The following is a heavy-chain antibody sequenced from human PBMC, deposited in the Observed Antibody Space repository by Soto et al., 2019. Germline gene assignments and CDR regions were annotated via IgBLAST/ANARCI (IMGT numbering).Heavy chain of an antibody. D-gene: IGHD3-16*02. CDR1: GGSFSGYY. J-gene: IGHJ5*02. CDR2: INHRGST. CDR3: ARGTRGDYIWGSYRSDNWFDP. V-gene: IGHV4-34*01. Sequence: QVQLQQWGAGLLKPSETLSLTCAVYGGSFSGYYWSWIRQPPGRGREGMGEINHRGSTDYNPSRKCRVTISVDTSKNQFSLKLSSVTAADTAVYYCARGTRGDYIWGSYRSDNWFDPWGQGTLVTVSS.